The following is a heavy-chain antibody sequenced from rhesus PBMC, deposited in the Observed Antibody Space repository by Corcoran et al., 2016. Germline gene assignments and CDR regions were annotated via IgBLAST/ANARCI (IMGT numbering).Heavy chain of an antibody. CDR1: GASLSRNW. CDR3: ARHGEPMFDY. J-gene: IGHJ4*01. D-gene: IGHD1-44*01. Sequence: QVQLQESGPGLVEPSETLSLTCTVSGASLSRNWWSWIRQPPGKGLEWSGEINANRGRTNYQPTSKSRRTISKDASKNQVSLRLSFVTAADTAIYYCARHGEPMFDYWGQGVRVTVSS. CDR2: INANRGRT. V-gene: IGHV4-80*01.